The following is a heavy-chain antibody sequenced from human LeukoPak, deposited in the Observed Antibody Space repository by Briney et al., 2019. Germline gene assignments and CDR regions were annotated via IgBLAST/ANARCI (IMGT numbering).Heavy chain of an antibody. CDR1: GGSFSGYY. D-gene: IGHD4-17*01. CDR2: INHSGST. J-gene: IGHJ4*02. CDR3: ASRLKTTGYRYDY. Sequence: SETLSLTCAVYGGSFSGYYWSWIRQPPGKGLEWIGEINHSGSTNYNPSLKSQVTISVDTSKNQFSLKLSSVTAADTAVYYCASRLKTTGYRYDYWGQGTLVTVSS. V-gene: IGHV4-34*01.